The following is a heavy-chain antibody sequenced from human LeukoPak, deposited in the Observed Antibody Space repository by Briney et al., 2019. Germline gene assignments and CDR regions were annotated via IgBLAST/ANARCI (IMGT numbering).Heavy chain of an antibody. CDR3: ARDSVAGTSGSL. D-gene: IGHD6-19*01. Sequence: SETLSLTCTVSGGSISSGGYYWSWIRQHPGKGLEWIGYIYYSGSTNYNPSLKSRVTISVDTSKNQFSLKLSSVTAADTAVYYCARDSVAGTSGSLWGQGTLVTVSS. CDR2: IYYSGST. CDR1: GGSISSGGYY. J-gene: IGHJ4*02. V-gene: IGHV4-61*08.